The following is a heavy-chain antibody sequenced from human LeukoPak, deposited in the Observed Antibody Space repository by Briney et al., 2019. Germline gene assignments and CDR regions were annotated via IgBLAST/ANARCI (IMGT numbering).Heavy chain of an antibody. CDR1: GGSFSGYY. J-gene: IGHJ4*02. Sequence: SETLSLTCAVYGGSFSGYYWSWIRQPPGKGLEWIGEINHSGSTNYNPSLKSRVTISVDTSKNQFSLKLNSVTAADTAVYYCARGIAVAGRAKGYFDYWGQGTLVTVSS. CDR2: INHSGST. D-gene: IGHD6-19*01. CDR3: ARGIAVAGRAKGYFDY. V-gene: IGHV4-34*01.